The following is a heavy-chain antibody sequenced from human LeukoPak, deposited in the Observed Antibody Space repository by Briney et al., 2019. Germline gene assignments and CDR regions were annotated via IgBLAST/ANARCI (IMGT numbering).Heavy chain of an antibody. CDR1: GFTFSSYT. J-gene: IGHJ4*02. CDR3: TTSLSSGYYIDY. CDR2: ISSGSSYI. D-gene: IGHD3-22*01. Sequence: GGSLRLSCAASGFTFSSYTMNRVRQAPGKGLEWVSIISSGSSYIHYADSVKGRFTISRDNAKNSLYLQMNSLKTEDTAVYYCTTSLSSGYYIDYWGQGTLVTVSS. V-gene: IGHV3-21*03.